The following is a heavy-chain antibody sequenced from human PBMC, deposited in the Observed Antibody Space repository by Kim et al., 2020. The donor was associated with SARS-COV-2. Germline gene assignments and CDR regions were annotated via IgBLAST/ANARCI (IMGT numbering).Heavy chain of an antibody. CDR1: GFRFPSNN. D-gene: IGHD2-2*01. CDR2: ISTTSTYI. Sequence: GGSLRLSCAASGFRFPSNNMNWVRQAPGKGLEWLSFISTTSTYIYYGDPVKGRFTISRDNARKVLYLQMNSLGVEDTAVYFCAKGRAACSTTSCDDGMDVWGQGTTVSVSS. CDR3: AKGRAACSTTSCDDGMDV. J-gene: IGHJ6*02. V-gene: IGHV3-21*01.